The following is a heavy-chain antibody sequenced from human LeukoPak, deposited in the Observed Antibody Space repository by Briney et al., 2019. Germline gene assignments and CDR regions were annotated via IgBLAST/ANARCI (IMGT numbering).Heavy chain of an antibody. CDR2: FYSRGGT. V-gene: IGHV3-66*01. CDR3: ARNSEKDI. D-gene: IGHD4-23*01. Sequence: GGSLRLSCAASGFTFSSYAMSWVRQAPGKGLEWVSVFYSRGGTYYAASVKGRFTISRDSSKNTLHLQMNSLRAEDTAIYYCARNSEKDIWGQGTLVTVSS. J-gene: IGHJ4*02. CDR1: GFTFSSYA.